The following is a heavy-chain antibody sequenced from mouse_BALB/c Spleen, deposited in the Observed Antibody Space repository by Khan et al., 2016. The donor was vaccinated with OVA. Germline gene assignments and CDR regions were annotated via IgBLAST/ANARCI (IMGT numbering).Heavy chain of an antibody. V-gene: IGHV3-2*02. D-gene: IGHD2-3*01. Sequence: EVKLEVSGPGLVKPSQSLSLTCTVTGYSITSDYAWNWIRQFPGNKLEWMGYISYSGSTNYNPSLKSRISITRDTSKNQFFLQLNSVTTEDTATSYCARDGSRYNYAMDYWGQGTSVTVSS. CDR2: ISYSGST. CDR3: ARDGSRYNYAMDY. CDR1: GYSITSDYA. J-gene: IGHJ4*01.